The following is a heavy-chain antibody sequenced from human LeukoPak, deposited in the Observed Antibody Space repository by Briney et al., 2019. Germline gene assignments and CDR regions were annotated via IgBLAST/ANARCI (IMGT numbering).Heavy chain of an antibody. CDR2: IWYDGSNK. J-gene: IGHJ4*02. D-gene: IGHD3-22*01. V-gene: IGHV3-33*08. CDR1: GFTFSSYA. CDR3: ARDAFWGSYYYDNSGYSTFDY. Sequence: GGSLRLSCAASGFTFSSYAMHWVRQAPGKGLEWVAVIWYDGSNKYYVDSVKGRFTISRDNSKTTLFLQMNSLRAEDTAVYYCARDAFWGSYYYDNSGYSTFDYWGQGTLVTVSS.